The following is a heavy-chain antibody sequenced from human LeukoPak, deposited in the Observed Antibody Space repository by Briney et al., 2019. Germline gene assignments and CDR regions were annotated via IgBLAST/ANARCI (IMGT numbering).Heavy chain of an antibody. CDR3: AKGLYYFDY. J-gene: IGHJ4*02. CDR1: GFTFSSYV. V-gene: IGHV3-23*01. Sequence: GGSLRLSCAASGFTFSSYVMSWVRQAPGKGLEWVSAISGSGGSTYYADSVKRRFTISRDNSKNTLYPQMNSLRAEDTAVYYCAKGLYYFDYWGQGTLVTVSS. D-gene: IGHD2-21*02. CDR2: ISGSGGST.